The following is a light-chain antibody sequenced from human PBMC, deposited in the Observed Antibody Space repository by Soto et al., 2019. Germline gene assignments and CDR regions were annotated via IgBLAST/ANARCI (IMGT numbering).Light chain of an antibody. V-gene: IGKV3-20*01. J-gene: IGKJ5*01. Sequence: LVLAQSPGTLSFSPWERATLSVRASQSVTNSFLAWYQQKPGQAPRLLIYGASSRATGIPDRFSGSGSGTDFTLTIRRLEPEDFAVYYCQQYGSSPPITFGQGTRREIK. CDR3: QQYGSSPPIT. CDR2: GAS. CDR1: QSVTNSF.